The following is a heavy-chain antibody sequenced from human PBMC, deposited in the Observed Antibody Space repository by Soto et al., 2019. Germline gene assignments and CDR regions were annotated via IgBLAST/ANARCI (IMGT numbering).Heavy chain of an antibody. D-gene: IGHD2-15*01. Sequence: EVQLLESGGALVQPEGSLRLSCAASGFTFSSYAMTWVRQAPGKGLEWVSSISDGSPKTFYADSVKGRFTISRDNFKNTLYLQMSILRVEDTAVYYCANFHRIRVVVDRDALWGQGNLVAVSS. CDR3: ANFHRIRVVVDRDAL. CDR2: ISDGSPKT. V-gene: IGHV3-23*01. J-gene: IGHJ4*02. CDR1: GFTFSSYA.